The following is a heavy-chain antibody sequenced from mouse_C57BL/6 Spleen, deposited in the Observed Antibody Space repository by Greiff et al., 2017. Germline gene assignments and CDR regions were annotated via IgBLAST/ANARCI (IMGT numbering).Heavy chain of an antibody. CDR1: GYAFSSSW. J-gene: IGHJ3*01. CDR2: IYPGDGDT. D-gene: IGHD2-5*01. V-gene: IGHV1-82*01. CDR3: AREGNSNYGAWFAY. Sequence: LVESGPELVKPGASVKISCKASGYAFSSSWMNWVKQRPGKGLEWIGRIYPGDGDTNYNGKFKGKATLTADKSSSTAYMQLSSLTSEDSAVYVCAREGNSNYGAWFAYWGQGTLVTVSA.